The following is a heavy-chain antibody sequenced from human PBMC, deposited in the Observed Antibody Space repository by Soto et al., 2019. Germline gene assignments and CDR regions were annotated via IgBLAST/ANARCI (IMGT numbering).Heavy chain of an antibody. J-gene: IGHJ4*02. V-gene: IGHV3-23*01. Sequence: EVQLLESGGGLVQPGGSLRLSCAASGFTFSSYAMSWVRQAPGKGLEWVSAISGSGGSTYYADSVKGRFTISRDNSKNTLYLQMNSLRAEDTAVYYCAKDHFAGTTSYHFDYWSQGTLVTVSS. D-gene: IGHD1-7*01. CDR1: GFTFSSYA. CDR3: AKDHFAGTTSYHFDY. CDR2: ISGSGGST.